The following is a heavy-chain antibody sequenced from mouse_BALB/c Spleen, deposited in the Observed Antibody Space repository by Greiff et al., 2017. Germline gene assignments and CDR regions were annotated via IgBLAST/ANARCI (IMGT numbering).Heavy chain of an antibody. CDR2: ISYDGSN. D-gene: IGHD2-14*01. CDR1: GYSITSGYY. J-gene: IGHJ4*01. CDR3: ARGGYGGYAMDY. V-gene: IGHV3-6*02. Sequence: EVQLQESGPGLVKPSQSLSLTCSVTGYSITSGYYWNWIRQFPGNKLEWMGYISYDGSNNYNPSLKNRISSTRDTSKNQFFLKLNSVTTEDTATYYCARGGYGGYAMDYWGQGTSVTVSS.